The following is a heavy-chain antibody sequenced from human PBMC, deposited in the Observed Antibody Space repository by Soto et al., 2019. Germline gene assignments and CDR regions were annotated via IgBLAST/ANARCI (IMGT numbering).Heavy chain of an antibody. Sequence: KASETLSLTCTVSGASMTNYFGSWIRQTPGKGLEYIGFMHSRGYADYNSSLKSRVTISVDTSNNRFSLRLSSVTVADTAVYYCARSGLTFGGVVWGQGILVTVSS. D-gene: IGHD3-16*01. CDR1: GASMTNYF. J-gene: IGHJ4*02. V-gene: IGHV4-59*01. CDR2: MHSRGYA. CDR3: ARSGLTFGGVV.